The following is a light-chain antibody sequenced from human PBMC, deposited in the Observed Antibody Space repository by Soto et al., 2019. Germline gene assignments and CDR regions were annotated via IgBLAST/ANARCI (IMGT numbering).Light chain of an antibody. J-gene: IGKJ4*01. CDR1: QSINGW. V-gene: IGKV1-5*03. CDR3: QQYNSYST. CDR2: KAS. Sequence: DIVRTQSPDSLAVSLGERATISCRASQSINGWLAWYQQKPGQAPNLLIYKASTLESGVPSRFSGSGSGTEFTLTISSLQPDDFATYYCQQYNSYSTFGGGTKVDIK.